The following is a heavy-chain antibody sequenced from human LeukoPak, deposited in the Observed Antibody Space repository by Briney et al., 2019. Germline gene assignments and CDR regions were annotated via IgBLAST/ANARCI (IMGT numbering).Heavy chain of an antibody. J-gene: IGHJ4*02. CDR1: GFTFRSYA. CDR3: AKAPYYDSVYYFDY. Sequence: GGSLRLSCAASGFTFRSYAMSWVRQAPGKGLEWVSAISGSGGSTYYADSVKGRFTISRDNSKNTLYLQMNSLRAEDTAVYYCAKAPYYDSVYYFDYWGQGTLVTVSS. CDR2: ISGSGGST. V-gene: IGHV3-23*01. D-gene: IGHD3-3*01.